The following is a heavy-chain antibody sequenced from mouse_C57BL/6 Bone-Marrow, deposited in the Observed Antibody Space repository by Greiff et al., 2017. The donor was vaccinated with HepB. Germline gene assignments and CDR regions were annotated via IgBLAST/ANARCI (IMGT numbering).Heavy chain of an antibody. CDR1: GYTFTDYY. J-gene: IGHJ3*01. D-gene: IGHD2-5*01. CDR2: INPNNGGT. CDR3: ARGIVTTP. V-gene: IGHV1-26*01. Sequence: VQLQQSGPELVKPGASVKISCKASGYTFTDYYMNWVKQSHGKSLEWIGDINPNNGGTSYNQKFKGKATLTVDKSSSTAYMELRSLTSEDSAVYYCARGIVTTPWGQGTLVTVSA.